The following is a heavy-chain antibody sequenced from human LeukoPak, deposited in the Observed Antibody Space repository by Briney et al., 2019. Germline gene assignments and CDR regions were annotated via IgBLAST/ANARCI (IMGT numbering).Heavy chain of an antibody. J-gene: IGHJ4*02. D-gene: IGHD5-12*01. CDR2: IIPIFGTA. V-gene: IGHV1-69*06. CDR1: GGTFSSYA. Sequence: GSSVKVSCKASGGTFSSYAISWVRQAPGQGLEWMGGIIPIFGTANYAQKFQGRVTITADKSTSTAYMELSSLRSEDTAVYYCARDVDRGYSGYDPHYCDYWGQGTLVTVSS. CDR3: ARDVDRGYSGYDPHYCDY.